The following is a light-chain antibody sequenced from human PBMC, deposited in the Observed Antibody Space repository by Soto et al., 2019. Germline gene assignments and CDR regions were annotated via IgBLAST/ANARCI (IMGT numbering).Light chain of an antibody. CDR3: QQYSHPPFT. V-gene: IGKV3-20*01. CDR2: GAS. J-gene: IGKJ3*01. Sequence: EIVVTQSLGRLSLSPVGITSLSCMSSQSVSSSYLAWYQQKPGQAPRLIIYGASNRATGIPDRSSGSGSGTALHPTISRLEPEDFAVHSCQQYSHPPFTFAPGPKWIS. CDR1: QSVSSSY.